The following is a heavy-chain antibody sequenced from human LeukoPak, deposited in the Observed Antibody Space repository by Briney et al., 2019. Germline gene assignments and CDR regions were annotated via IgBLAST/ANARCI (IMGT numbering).Heavy chain of an antibody. CDR2: IFRGGST. Sequence: TGGSLRLSCAASGFTVSSNYMSWVRQAPGKGLEWVSVIFRGGSTYYADSVKGRFTISRDNSNTLYLQMNSLRAEDTAVYHCAREIYATWGNWFDPWGQGTLVTVSS. V-gene: IGHV3-66*01. CDR3: AREIYATWGNWFDP. D-gene: IGHD2/OR15-2a*01. J-gene: IGHJ5*02. CDR1: GFTVSSNY.